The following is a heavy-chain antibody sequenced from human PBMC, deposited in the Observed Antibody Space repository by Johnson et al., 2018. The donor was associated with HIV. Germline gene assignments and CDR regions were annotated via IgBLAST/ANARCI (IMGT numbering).Heavy chain of an antibody. CDR2: ISYDGSNK. Sequence: QVQLVESGGGVVQPGGSLRLSCAASGFTFNNYAMHWVRQAPGKGLEWVAVISYDGSNKYYADSVKGRFTISRDNSKNTVYLQMNSLRAEDTAVYYCAKGDPVEGDVDDAFDIWGQGTMVTVSS. CDR1: GFTFNNYA. CDR3: AKGDPVEGDVDDAFDI. V-gene: IGHV3-30-3*01. D-gene: IGHD2-21*01. J-gene: IGHJ3*02.